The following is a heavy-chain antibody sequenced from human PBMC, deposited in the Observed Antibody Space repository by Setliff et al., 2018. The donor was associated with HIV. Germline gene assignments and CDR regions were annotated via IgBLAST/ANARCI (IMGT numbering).Heavy chain of an antibody. CDR2: IKQDGSEK. CDR1: GFTFSDYW. V-gene: IGHV3-7*01. J-gene: IGHJ4*02. D-gene: IGHD2-15*01. CDR3: VRALSGGYCSGGNCFPFDF. Sequence: GGSLRLSCAASGFTFSDYWMTWVRQAPGKGLEWVANIKQDGSEKYYVDSVKGRFTISRDNAKKSLFLQMSSLRAEDTAVYYCVRALSGGYCSGGNCFPFDFWGQGTLVTVSS.